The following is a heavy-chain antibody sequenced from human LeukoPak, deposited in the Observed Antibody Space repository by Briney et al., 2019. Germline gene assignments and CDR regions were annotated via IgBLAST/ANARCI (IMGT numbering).Heavy chain of an antibody. CDR1: GGSINSRSYY. D-gene: IGHD4-17*01. CDR3: ARGEDGTGDYRPTYFDS. V-gene: IGHV4-39*07. CDR2: FYYSGST. J-gene: IGHJ4*02. Sequence: SETLSLTCTVSGGSINSRSYYWGWIRQPPGKGLEWIASFYYSGSTFYNPSLKSRVTISIDKSKNQLSLKLTSVTAADTAVYYCARGEDGTGDYRPTYFDSWGQGTLVTVPS.